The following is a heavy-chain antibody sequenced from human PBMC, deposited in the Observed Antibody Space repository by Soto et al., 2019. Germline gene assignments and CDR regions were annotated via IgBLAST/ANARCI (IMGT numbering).Heavy chain of an antibody. CDR1: GYTFTSYA. CDR2: INAGNGNT. V-gene: IGHV1-3*01. J-gene: IGHJ5*02. D-gene: IGHD2-2*01. Sequence: ASVKVSCKASGYTFTSYAMHWVRQAPGQRLEWMGWINAGNGNTKYSQKFQGRVTITADESTSTAYMELSSLRSEDTAVYYCAKNDIVVVPKYNWFDPWGQGTLVTVSS. CDR3: AKNDIVVVPKYNWFDP.